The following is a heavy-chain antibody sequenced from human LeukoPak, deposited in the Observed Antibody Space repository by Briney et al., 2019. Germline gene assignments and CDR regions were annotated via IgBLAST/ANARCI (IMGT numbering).Heavy chain of an antibody. V-gene: IGHV3-23*01. CDR3: ARGRTGAAADTWFDF. CDR2: ISGRDGPT. Sequence: GDSLRLSCAASGFDFNSYSISWVRQTPGRGQAWVCSISGRDGPTYFGDSVKGRFTISRDSSKRSVTLQMNGLTADDTAVYFCARGRTGAAADTWFDFWGQGTLVTVSS. J-gene: IGHJ4*02. CDR1: GFDFNSYS. D-gene: IGHD6-13*01.